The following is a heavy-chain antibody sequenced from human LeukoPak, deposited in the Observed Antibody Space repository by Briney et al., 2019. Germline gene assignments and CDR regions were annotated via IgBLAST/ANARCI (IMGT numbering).Heavy chain of an antibody. CDR3: ARAKGSWYHNWFDP. CDR1: GGSFSGYY. J-gene: IGHJ5*02. V-gene: IGHV4-34*01. D-gene: IGHD6-13*01. CDR2: INHSGTT. Sequence: KPSETLSLTCAVYGGSFSGYYWSWIRQPPGKGREWSGEINHSGTTNYNPSLKSRVTISVDTSKNQFSLKLSSVTAADTAVYYCARAKGSWYHNWFDPWGQGTLVTVSS.